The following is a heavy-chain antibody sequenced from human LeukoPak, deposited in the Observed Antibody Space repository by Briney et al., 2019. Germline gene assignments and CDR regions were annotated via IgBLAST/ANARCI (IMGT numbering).Heavy chain of an antibody. V-gene: IGHV4-4*07. D-gene: IGHD1-26*01. J-gene: IGHJ6*04. CDR1: GGSISPYY. CDR2: IHSGGTT. CDR3: ARDSPHRYPLGHYYLLLDL. Sequence: SETLSLTCTVSGGSISPYYWTWIRQSAGKGLEFIGRIHSGGTTNYNPSLASRVSFSVDTPNNQVSLRLSSVTAADTAVYYCARDSPHRYPLGHYYLLLDLRGKGTTVTVSA.